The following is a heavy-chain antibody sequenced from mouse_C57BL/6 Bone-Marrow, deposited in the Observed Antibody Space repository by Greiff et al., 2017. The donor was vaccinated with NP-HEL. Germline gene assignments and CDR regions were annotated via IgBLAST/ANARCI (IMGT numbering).Heavy chain of an antibody. CDR1: GYTFTSYW. CDR2: IDPNSGGT. V-gene: IGHV1-72*01. J-gene: IGHJ3*01. CDR3: AIPNPLPYYYGIAY. D-gene: IGHD1-1*01. Sequence: VKLQQPGAELVKPGASVKLSCKASGYTFTSYWMHWVKQRPGRGLEWIGRIDPNSGGTKYNEKFKSKATLTVDKPSSTAYMQLSSLTSEDSAVYYCAIPNPLPYYYGIAYWGQGTLVTVSA.